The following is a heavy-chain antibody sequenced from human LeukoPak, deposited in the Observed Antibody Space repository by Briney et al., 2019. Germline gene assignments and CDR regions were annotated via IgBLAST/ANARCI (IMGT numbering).Heavy chain of an antibody. V-gene: IGHV1-2*02. D-gene: IGHD6-19*01. Sequence: ASVKVSCKASGYTFTGYYMHWVRQAPGQGLEWMGWINPNSGGTNYAQKFQGRVTMTRDTSISTAYMELSRLRSDDTAVYYCARGGKWRVFFRVYTWFDPWGQGTLVAVSS. CDR2: INPNSGGT. J-gene: IGHJ5*02. CDR1: GYTFTGYY. CDR3: ARGGKWRVFFRVYTWFDP.